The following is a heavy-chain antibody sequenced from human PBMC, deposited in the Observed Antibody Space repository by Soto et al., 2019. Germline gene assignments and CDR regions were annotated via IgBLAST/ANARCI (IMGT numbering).Heavy chain of an antibody. CDR2: MRNKADDYAT. Sequence: EVQVVESGGALVQPGGSLTLSCAVSGFTVSGSAMHWVRQASGKGLEWVGRMRNKADDYATAYTASVEGRFTISRDDSKNTAYLQMNSLKTEDTAVYYCNIGGGVYWGQGTLVTVSS. V-gene: IGHV3-73*02. CDR3: NIGGGVY. J-gene: IGHJ4*02. D-gene: IGHD3-10*01. CDR1: GFTVSGSA.